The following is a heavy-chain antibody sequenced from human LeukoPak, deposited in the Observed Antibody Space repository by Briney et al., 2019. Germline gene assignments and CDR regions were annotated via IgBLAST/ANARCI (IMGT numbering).Heavy chain of an antibody. V-gene: IGHV4-34*01. D-gene: IGHD3-3*01. CDR1: GFTFSSYA. CDR2: INHSGST. CDR3: ARGVDFWSGPGNDY. Sequence: GSLRLSCAASGFTFSSYAMSWVRQAPGKGLEWIGEINHSGSTNYNPSLKSRVTISVDTSKNQFSLKLSSVTAADTAVYYCARGVDFWSGPGNDYWGQGTLVTVSS. J-gene: IGHJ4*02.